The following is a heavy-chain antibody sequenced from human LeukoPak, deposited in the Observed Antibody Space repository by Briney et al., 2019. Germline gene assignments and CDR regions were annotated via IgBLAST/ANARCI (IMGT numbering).Heavy chain of an antibody. CDR1: GGSISSSIYY. V-gene: IGHV4-39*07. D-gene: IGHD2-2*01. CDR2: NFYSGST. CDR3: ARGPNGRIPAAMLAWHNWFDP. Sequence: KPSETLSLTCTVSGGSISSSIYYWGWIRQSPGKGLEWIGSNFYSGSTYYNPSLKSRVTLSLDTSRNQFSLKLSSVTAADTALYYCARGPNGRIPAAMLAWHNWFDPWGQGTLVTVSS. J-gene: IGHJ5*02.